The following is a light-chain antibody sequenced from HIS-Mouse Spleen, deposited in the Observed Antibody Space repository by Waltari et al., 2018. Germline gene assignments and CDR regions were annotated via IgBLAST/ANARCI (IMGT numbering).Light chain of an antibody. V-gene: IGLV6-57*02. CDR3: QSYDSSNWV. J-gene: IGLJ3*02. CDR2: EDN. Sequence: NFMLTQPHSVSESPGKTVTISCTGSSGSIASNYGPWYQQRPGSAPTTVIYEDNQRPSGVPDRFSGSIDSSSNSASLTISGLKTEDEADYYCQSYDSSNWVFGGGTKLTVL. CDR1: SGSIASNY.